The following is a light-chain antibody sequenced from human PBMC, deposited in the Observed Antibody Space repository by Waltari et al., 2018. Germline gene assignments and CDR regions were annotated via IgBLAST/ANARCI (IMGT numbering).Light chain of an antibody. CDR1: QSVSSF. CDR3: QQRSNWPLT. CDR2: DAS. J-gene: IGKJ4*01. Sequence: ELVLTQSPATLSLSPGDRGTLSCRASQSVSSFLTWFQQKPGQAPRLLIYDASKRATGIPARFSGSGSGTDFTLTISSLEPEDFAVYYCQQRSNWPLTFGGGTKVEFK. V-gene: IGKV3-11*01.